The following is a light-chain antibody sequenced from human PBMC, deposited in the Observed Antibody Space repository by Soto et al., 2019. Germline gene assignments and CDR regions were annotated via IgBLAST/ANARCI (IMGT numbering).Light chain of an antibody. CDR2: EVT. V-gene: IGLV2-14*01. CDR3: SSYTSSSTHV. CDR1: SSDVGDYNY. J-gene: IGLJ1*01. Sequence: QSALTQPASVSGSPGQSITISCTGTSSDVGDYNYVSWYQQHPGKAPKLMIYEVTNRPSGVSNRFSGTKSGNTAYLTISGLHPEEETDYYCSSYTSSSTHVFGTGTKVTVL.